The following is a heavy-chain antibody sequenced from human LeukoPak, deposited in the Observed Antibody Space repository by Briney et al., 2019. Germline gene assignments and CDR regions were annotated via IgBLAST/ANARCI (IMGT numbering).Heavy chain of an antibody. D-gene: IGHD1-26*01. CDR1: GFTVSSNY. CDR3: ARDGSYVDTPNEY. CDR2: IYSGGST. V-gene: IGHV3-66*01. Sequence: PGGSLRLSCAASGFTVSSNYMSWVRQAPGKGLEWVSVIYSGGSTYYADSVKGRFTISRDNSKNTLYLQMNSLRAEDTAVYYCARDGSYVDTPNEYGGQGTLVPVSS. J-gene: IGHJ4*02.